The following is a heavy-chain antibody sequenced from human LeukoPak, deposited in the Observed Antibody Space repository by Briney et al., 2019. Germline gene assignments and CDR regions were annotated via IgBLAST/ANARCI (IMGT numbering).Heavy chain of an antibody. CDR3: AKDAIYGDGYWEFDY. J-gene: IGHJ4*02. V-gene: IGHV3-23*01. CDR1: GFNFGGYS. D-gene: IGHD2-21*01. CDR2: VLSGGGST. Sequence: GGSLRLSCEGSGFNFGGYSMSWVRQAPGKGLEWVSGVLSGGGSTYYADAVKGRFTISRDNSRSTLYLQMNSLRVEDTAVYYCAKDAIYGDGYWEFDYWGQGTLVTVSS.